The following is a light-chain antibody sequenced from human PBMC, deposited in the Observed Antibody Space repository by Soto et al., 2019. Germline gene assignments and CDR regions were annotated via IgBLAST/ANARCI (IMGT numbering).Light chain of an antibody. Sequence: TQSPSSLSASVGDRVTITCRASQSISSYLAWYQQKPGQAPRLLIYDASNRATGVPARFSGSGSGTDFTLTISSLEPEDFAVYYCQQRSNWPLTFGGGTMVEIK. V-gene: IGKV3-11*01. CDR2: DAS. J-gene: IGKJ4*01. CDR1: QSISSY. CDR3: QQRSNWPLT.